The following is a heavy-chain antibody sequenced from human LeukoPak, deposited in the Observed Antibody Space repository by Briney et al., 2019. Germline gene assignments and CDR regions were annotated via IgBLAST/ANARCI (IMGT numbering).Heavy chain of an antibody. CDR2: IIPIFGTA. CDR1: GGTFSSYA. V-gene: IGHV1-69*05. Sequence: GSSVKVSCKASGGTFSSYAISWVRQAPGQGLEWMGGIIPIFGTANYAQKLQGRVTMTTDTSTSTAHMELRSLRSDDTAVYYCARVRGAGLYNWFDPWGQGTLVTVSS. D-gene: IGHD6-13*01. CDR3: ARVRGAGLYNWFDP. J-gene: IGHJ5*02.